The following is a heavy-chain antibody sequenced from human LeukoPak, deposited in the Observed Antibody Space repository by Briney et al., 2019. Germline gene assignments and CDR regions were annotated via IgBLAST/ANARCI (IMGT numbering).Heavy chain of an antibody. CDR1: GYTFTSYY. V-gene: IGHV1-2*02. CDR2: INPNSGGT. Sequence: ASVKVSCKASGYTFTSYYMHWVRQAPGQGLEWMGWINPNSGGTNYAQKLQGRVTMTRDTSISTAYMELGRLRADDTAVYYCARNSKDAFDIWGQGTMVTVSS. J-gene: IGHJ3*02. CDR3: ARNSKDAFDI.